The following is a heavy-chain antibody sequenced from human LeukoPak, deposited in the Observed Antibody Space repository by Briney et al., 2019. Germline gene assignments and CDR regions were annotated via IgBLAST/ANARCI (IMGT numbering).Heavy chain of an antibody. Sequence: GXXXXYYWSWIRQPPGXGLXWIGYIYYSGSTNYNPSLKSRVTISVDTSKNQFSLKLSSVTAADRAVYYCAXXXXXXXXXXXXXXXYXXYWGQGTLVTVSS. J-gene: IGHJ4*02. CDR2: IYYSGST. CDR3: AXXXXXXXXXXXXXXXYXXY. V-gene: IGHV4-59*01. CDR1: GXXXXYY.